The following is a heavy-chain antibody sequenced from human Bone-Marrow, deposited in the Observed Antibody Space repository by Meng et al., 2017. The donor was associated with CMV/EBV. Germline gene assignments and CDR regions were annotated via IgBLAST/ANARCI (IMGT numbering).Heavy chain of an antibody. CDR1: GYTPTEIS. D-gene: IGHD1-1*01. J-gene: IGHJ5*02. CDR3: AADPVQGFFDP. V-gene: IGHV1-24*01. CDR2: FDAEDGKT. Sequence: QVHLVQSGTEVKKPGASVKVSCKVSGYTPTEISMHWVRQTPGKGLEWLGGFDAEDGKTIFAQKFPGRVTMTEDTSTDIAYMELSGLTSDDTAVYYCAADPVQGFFDPWGQGTLVTVSS.